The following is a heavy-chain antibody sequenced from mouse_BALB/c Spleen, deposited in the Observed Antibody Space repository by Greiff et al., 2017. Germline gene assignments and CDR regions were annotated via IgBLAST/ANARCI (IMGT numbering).Heavy chain of an antibody. CDR1: GYSITSGYY. Sequence: EVQGVESGPGLVKPSQSLSLTCSVTGYSITSGYYWNWIRQFPGNKLEWMGYIHYSGSTNYNPSLKSRISITRDTSKNQFFLQLNSVTTEDTATYYCARRGDYDDGAWFAYWGQGTLVTVSA. J-gene: IGHJ3*01. CDR3: ARRGDYDDGAWFAY. V-gene: IGHV3-1*02. D-gene: IGHD2-4*01. CDR2: IHYSGST.